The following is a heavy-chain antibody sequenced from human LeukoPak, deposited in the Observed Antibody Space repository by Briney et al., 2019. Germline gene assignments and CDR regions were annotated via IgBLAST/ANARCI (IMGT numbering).Heavy chain of an antibody. V-gene: IGHV3-30*18. CDR2: ISYDGSNK. CDR1: GFTFSSYG. D-gene: IGHD3-22*01. Sequence: GGSLRLSCAASGFTFSSYGMHWVRQAPGKGLEWVAVISYDGSNKYYADSVKGRFTISRDNSKNTLYLQMNSLRAEETAVYYCAKGQSYYYDSSGYYWDIDYWGQGTLVTVSS. J-gene: IGHJ4*02. CDR3: AKGQSYYYDSSGYYWDIDY.